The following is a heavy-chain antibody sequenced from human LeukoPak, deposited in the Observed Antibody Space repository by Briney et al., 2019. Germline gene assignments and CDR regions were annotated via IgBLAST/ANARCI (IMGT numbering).Heavy chain of an antibody. V-gene: IGHV4-30-4*01. CDR2: IYYSGST. CDR3: ARVEGLNWFDP. Sequence: SEPLSLTCTVSGGSISSGDYYWSWIRQPPGKGLEWIGYIYYSGSTYSNPSLKSRVTISVDTSKNHFSLKLIYVTAADTAVYYFARVEGLNWFDPWGQGTLVTVSS. J-gene: IGHJ5*02. CDR1: GGSISSGDYY.